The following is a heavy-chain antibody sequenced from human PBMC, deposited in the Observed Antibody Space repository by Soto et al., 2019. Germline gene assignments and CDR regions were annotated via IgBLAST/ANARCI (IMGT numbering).Heavy chain of an antibody. Sequence: QVQLVQSGAEVKKPGSSVKVSCKASGGTFGSYAISWVRQAPGQGLEWMGGIIPIPGTANYAQKFQGRVTIAADESTSTAYMELSSLRSEDTAVYYCARSHGSSTSLEIYYYYYYGMAVWGQGTTVTVSS. CDR1: GGTFGSYA. CDR3: ARSHGSSTSLEIYYYYYYGMAV. J-gene: IGHJ6*02. V-gene: IGHV1-69*01. CDR2: IIPIPGTA. D-gene: IGHD2-2*01.